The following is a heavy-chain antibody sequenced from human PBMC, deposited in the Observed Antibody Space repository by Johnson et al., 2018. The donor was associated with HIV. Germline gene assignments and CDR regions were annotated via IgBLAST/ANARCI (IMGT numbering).Heavy chain of an antibody. J-gene: IGHJ3*02. CDR3: ARGNDYGDRMASVHAFDI. CDR2: ISSGGSTK. V-gene: IGHV3-11*01. CDR1: GISVIKNY. D-gene: IGHD4-17*01. Sequence: QVQLVESGGGLVQPGGSLRLSCEASGISVIKNYMSWVRQAPGKGLEWISYISSGGSTKYYADSVKGRFTISRDNAKNSLYLQMNSLRAEDTALYSCARGNDYGDRMASVHAFDIWGQGTRVTVSS.